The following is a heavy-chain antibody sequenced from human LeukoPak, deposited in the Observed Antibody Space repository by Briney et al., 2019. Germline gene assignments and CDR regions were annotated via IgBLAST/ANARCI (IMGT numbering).Heavy chain of an antibody. Sequence: ASVKVSCKASGYTFIGYYMHWVRQAPGQGLEWMGWINPNSGGTNYAQKFQGRVTMTRDTSISTAYMELSRLRFDDRAVYYCASGSSYDSSGRGFDYWGQGTLVTVSS. CDR2: INPNSGGT. V-gene: IGHV1-2*02. CDR3: ASGSSYDSSGRGFDY. CDR1: GYTFIGYY. J-gene: IGHJ4*02. D-gene: IGHD3-22*01.